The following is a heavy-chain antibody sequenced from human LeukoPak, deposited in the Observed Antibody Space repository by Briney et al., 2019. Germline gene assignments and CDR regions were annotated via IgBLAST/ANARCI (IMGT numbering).Heavy chain of an antibody. V-gene: IGHV3-48*01. Sequence: PGGSLRLSCAASGFTFSSYSMNWVRQAPGKGLEWVSYISSSSSTIYYADSVKGRFTISRDNAKNSLYLQMNSLRAEDTAVYYRARSYSNYGGYFDYWGQGTLVTVSS. CDR3: ARSYSNYGGYFDY. J-gene: IGHJ4*02. D-gene: IGHD4-11*01. CDR1: GFTFSSYS. CDR2: ISSSSSTI.